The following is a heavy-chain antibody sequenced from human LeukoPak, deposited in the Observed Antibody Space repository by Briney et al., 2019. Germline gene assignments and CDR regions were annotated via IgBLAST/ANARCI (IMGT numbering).Heavy chain of an antibody. CDR1: GFTFSTYA. CDR2: ISSSSSTI. J-gene: IGHJ5*02. D-gene: IGHD3-3*01. V-gene: IGHV3-48*01. Sequence: GGSLRLSCAASGFTFSTYAMHWVRQAPGKGLEWVSYISSSSSTIYYADSVKGRFTISRDNAKNSLYLQMNSLRAEDTAVYYCARASDFWSGYSIDPWGQGTLVTVSS. CDR3: ARASDFWSGYSIDP.